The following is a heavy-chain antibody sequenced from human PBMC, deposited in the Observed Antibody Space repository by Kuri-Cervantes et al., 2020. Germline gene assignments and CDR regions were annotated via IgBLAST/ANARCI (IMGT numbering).Heavy chain of an antibody. CDR1: GGTFSSYA. V-gene: IGHV1-69*05. J-gene: IGHJ4*02. CDR2: IIPIFGTA. D-gene: IGHD1-26*01. CDR3: ARPSGIYLYTYYFDY. Sequence: SVKVSCKASGGTFSSYAISWARQAPGQGLEWMGGIIPIFGTANYAQKLQGRVTMTTDTSTSTAYMELRSLRSDDTAVYYCARPSGIYLYTYYFDYWGQGTLVTVSS.